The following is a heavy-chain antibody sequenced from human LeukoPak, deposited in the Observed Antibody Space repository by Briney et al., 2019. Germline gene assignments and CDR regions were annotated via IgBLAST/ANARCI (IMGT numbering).Heavy chain of an antibody. V-gene: IGHV4-38-2*02. CDR2: IYHSGST. D-gene: IGHD6-6*01. CDR1: GYSITRGSY. Sequence: KSSETLSLTCTVSGYSITRGSYWGWIRQPPGKGLEWIANIYHSGSTYYNPSLKSRVTISVDTSKNQFSLKLSSVTAADTAVYYCVRSSSSIFDYWGQGTLVTVSS. CDR3: VRSSSSIFDY. J-gene: IGHJ4*02.